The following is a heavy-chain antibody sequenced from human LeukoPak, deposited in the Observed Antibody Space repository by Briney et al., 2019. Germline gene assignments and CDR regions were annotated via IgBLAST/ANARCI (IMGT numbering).Heavy chain of an antibody. D-gene: IGHD2-2*01. CDR1: GYTFTGYY. J-gene: IGHJ4*02. V-gene: IGHV1-2*04. CDR3: ARGLSSTSCCYFDY. Sequence: GASVKVSCKASGYTFTGYYMHRVRQAPGQGLEWMGWINPNSGGTNYAQKFQGWVTMTRDTSIGTAYMELSRLRSDDTAVYYCARGLSSTSCCYFDYWGQGTLVTVSS. CDR2: INPNSGGT.